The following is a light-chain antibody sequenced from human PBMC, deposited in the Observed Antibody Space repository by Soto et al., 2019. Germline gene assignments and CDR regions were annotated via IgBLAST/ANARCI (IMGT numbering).Light chain of an antibody. CDR2: ATS. CDR1: QSVGGN. CDR3: QQYSDWPPYT. V-gene: IGKV3-15*01. J-gene: IGKJ2*01. Sequence: DTVMTQSPVTLSVSPGERATLSCRASQSVGGNVAWYQQKPGQAPRLLLYATSTRATGIPARFSGSGSRTEFTLTISSLQSEDSAVYFCQQYSDWPPYTFGQGTKLEIK.